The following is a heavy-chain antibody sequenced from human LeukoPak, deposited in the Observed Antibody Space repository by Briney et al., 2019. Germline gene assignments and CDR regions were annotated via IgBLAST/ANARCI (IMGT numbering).Heavy chain of an antibody. D-gene: IGHD1-26*01. Sequence: GESLRLSCAASGFTVSSNYMSWVRQAPGKGLEWVSYISSSSTIYYADSVKGRFTISRDNAKNSLYLQMNSLRAEDTAVYYCAHSGSYPDYYFDYWGQGTLVTVSS. CDR1: GFTVSSNY. CDR3: AHSGSYPDYYFDY. J-gene: IGHJ4*02. V-gene: IGHV3-69-1*01. CDR2: ISSSSTI.